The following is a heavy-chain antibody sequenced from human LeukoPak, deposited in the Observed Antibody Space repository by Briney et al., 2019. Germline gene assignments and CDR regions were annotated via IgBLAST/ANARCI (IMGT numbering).Heavy chain of an antibody. CDR3: ARGHSSSSDWFDP. Sequence: ASVKVSRKASGYTFTSYDINWVRQATGQGLEWMGWMNPNSGNTGYAQKFQGRVTITRNTSISTAYMELSSLRSEDTAVYYCARGHSSSSDWFDPWGQGTLVTVSS. CDR1: GYTFTSYD. J-gene: IGHJ5*02. V-gene: IGHV1-8*03. CDR2: MNPNSGNT. D-gene: IGHD6-13*01.